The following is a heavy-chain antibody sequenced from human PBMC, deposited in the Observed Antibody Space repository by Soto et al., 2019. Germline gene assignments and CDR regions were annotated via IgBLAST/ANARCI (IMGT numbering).Heavy chain of an antibody. J-gene: IGHJ6*02. CDR3: ARVRGIHYYFSGMDV. D-gene: IGHD2-21*01. V-gene: IGHV1-18*01. CDR2: IRAYNGNS. Sequence: ASVKVSCKASGYAFNGYGISWVRQALGQGLEWMGWIRAYNGNSNYAQKFQDRVTMTTDSSTTTGYMELRNLISDDTAVYCGARVRGIHYYFSGMDVWGQGTTVTVSS. CDR1: GYAFNGYG.